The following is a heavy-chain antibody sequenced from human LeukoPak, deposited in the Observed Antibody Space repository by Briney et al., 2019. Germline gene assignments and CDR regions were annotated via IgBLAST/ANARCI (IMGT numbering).Heavy chain of an antibody. V-gene: IGHV3-30*02. D-gene: IGHD3-3*01. CDR2: RRYDGSNE. CDR3: AKEGATIFGIVYYFDH. J-gene: IGHJ4*02. CDR1: GFTLSSYG. Sequence: GGSLRLSCEASGFTLSSYGIHWVRQAPGKGLEWVTFRRYDGSNEYYAGSVKGRFTISRDNSKNTLYLQMNSLRVEDTAVYYCAKEGATIFGIVYYFDHWGQGTLVTVSS.